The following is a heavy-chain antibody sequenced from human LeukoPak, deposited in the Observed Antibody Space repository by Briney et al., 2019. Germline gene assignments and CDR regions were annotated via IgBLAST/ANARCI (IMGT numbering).Heavy chain of an antibody. CDR3: ARGPPEHYYYYYYMDV. J-gene: IGHJ6*03. D-gene: IGHD1-14*01. Sequence: SETLSLTCTVSGGSISSYYWSWIRQPPGKGLEWIGYIYYSGSTNYNPSLKSRVTISVDTSKNQFSLKLSSVTAADTAVYYCARGPPEHYYYYYYMDVWGKGTTVTISS. V-gene: IGHV4-59*01. CDR2: IYYSGST. CDR1: GGSISSYY.